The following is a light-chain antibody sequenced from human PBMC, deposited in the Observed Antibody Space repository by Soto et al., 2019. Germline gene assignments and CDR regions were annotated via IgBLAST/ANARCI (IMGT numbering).Light chain of an antibody. CDR3: QQYNNWPWT. CDR1: QSVSTY. J-gene: IGKJ1*01. Sequence: EIVLTQSPATLSLSPGERATLSCRASQSVSTYLAWYQQKPGRAPRLLIYDASNRVTGVPARFSGSGSGTDFTLTISSLQSEDFAVYYCQQYNNWPWTFGQGTKVEIK. V-gene: IGKV3-11*01. CDR2: DAS.